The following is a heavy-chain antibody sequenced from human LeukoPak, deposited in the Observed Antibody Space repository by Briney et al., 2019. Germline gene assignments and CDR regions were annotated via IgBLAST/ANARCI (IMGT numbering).Heavy chain of an antibody. CDR2: ISGDSSYI. Sequence: PGGSLRLSCAASEFTFSRYTMNWVRQAPGGGPEWVSSISGDSSYIYYADSAKGRFTISRDNAKNSLYLQMNSLRAEDTAVYYCARVRGGFDDAFDIWGQGTLVTVSS. CDR3: ARVRGGFDDAFDI. CDR1: EFTFSRYT. J-gene: IGHJ3*02. V-gene: IGHV3-21*01. D-gene: IGHD5-12*01.